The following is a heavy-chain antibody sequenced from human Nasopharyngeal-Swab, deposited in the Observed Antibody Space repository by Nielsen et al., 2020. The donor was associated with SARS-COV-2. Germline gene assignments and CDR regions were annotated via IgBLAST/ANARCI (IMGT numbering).Heavy chain of an antibody. J-gene: IGHJ4*02. V-gene: IGHV3-30*18. CDR2: ISYDGRTK. D-gene: IGHD3-22*01. CDR3: GKEYYDSYSGYFDY. CDR1: GFPFRAFG. Sequence: GESLKISCEASGFPFRAFGMHWVRQTPARGLEWVAIISYDGRTKKYADSVKGRVTISRDDSTYTLFLDMNNLRSDDTAFYYCGKEYYDSYSGYFDYWGRGVLVTVSS.